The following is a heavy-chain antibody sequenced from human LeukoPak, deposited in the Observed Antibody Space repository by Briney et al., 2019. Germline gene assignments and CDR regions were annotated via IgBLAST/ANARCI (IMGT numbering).Heavy chain of an antibody. CDR2: IYTSGGT. V-gene: IGHV4-4*07. CDR3: ARAPSHYYDSSGSPQLFDY. D-gene: IGHD3-22*01. Sequence: SETLSLTCTVSGGSISSYYWSWIRQPAGKGLEWIGRIYTSGGTNYNPSLKSRVTMSVDTSKNQFSLKLSSVTAADTAVYYCARAPSHYYDSSGSPQLFDYWGQGTLVTVSS. CDR1: GGSISSYY. J-gene: IGHJ4*02.